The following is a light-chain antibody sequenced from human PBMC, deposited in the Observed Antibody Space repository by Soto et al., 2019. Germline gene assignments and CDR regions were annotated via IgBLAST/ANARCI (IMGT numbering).Light chain of an antibody. V-gene: IGLV1-44*01. J-gene: IGLJ1*01. Sequence: HSVLTQPPSASGTPGQRVTISCSGSSSNIGSNTVNWYQQLPGTAPKLLIYSNNQRPSGVPDRFSGSKSGTSASLAISGLQSEDEADYYCAAWDDSLNGHVFGTGTKATV. CDR3: AAWDDSLNGHV. CDR2: SNN. CDR1: SSNIGSNT.